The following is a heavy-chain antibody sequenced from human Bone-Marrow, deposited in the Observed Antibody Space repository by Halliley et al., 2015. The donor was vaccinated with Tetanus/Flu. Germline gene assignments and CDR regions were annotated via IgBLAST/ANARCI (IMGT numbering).Heavy chain of an antibody. D-gene: IGHD3-10*01. CDR3: AKRSYFTYYGLDG. Sequence: WVSLISGDGASTYYADSVKGRFSLSRDNSKNSVYLQMHNLRTDDTALYYCAKRSYFTYYGLDGWGQGTTVTVSS. J-gene: IGHJ6*02. V-gene: IGHV3-43*02. CDR2: ISGDGAST.